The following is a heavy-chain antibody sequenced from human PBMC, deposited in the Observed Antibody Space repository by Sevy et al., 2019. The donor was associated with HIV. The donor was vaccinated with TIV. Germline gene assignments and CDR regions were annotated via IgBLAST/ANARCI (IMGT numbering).Heavy chain of an antibody. V-gene: IGHV3-30-3*01. D-gene: IGHD3-10*01. J-gene: IGHJ6*02. Sequence: GGSLRLSCAASGFTFSSYAMHWVRQAPGKGLEWVAVISYDGSNKYYVDSVKGRFTISRDNSKNTLYMQMNSLRAEDTAVDYSARGRGGYGSGEEKLPGVYCYYGMDVWGQGATVTVSS. CDR1: GFTFSSYA. CDR3: ARGRGGYGSGEEKLPGVYCYYGMDV. CDR2: ISYDGSNK.